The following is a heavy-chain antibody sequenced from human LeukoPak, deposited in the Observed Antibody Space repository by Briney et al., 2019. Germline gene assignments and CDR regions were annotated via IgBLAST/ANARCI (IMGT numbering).Heavy chain of an antibody. CDR2: ISSSSSYI. D-gene: IGHD3-3*01. CDR1: GFTFGSYS. J-gene: IGHJ4*02. Sequence: GGSLRLSCAASGFTFGSYSMTWVRQAPGKGLEWASSISSSSSYIYYADSVKGRFTISRDNAKNSLYLQMNSLRAEDTAVYYCARGYDFWSGYYGQSDYWGQGTLVTVSS. V-gene: IGHV3-21*01. CDR3: ARGYDFWSGYYGQSDY.